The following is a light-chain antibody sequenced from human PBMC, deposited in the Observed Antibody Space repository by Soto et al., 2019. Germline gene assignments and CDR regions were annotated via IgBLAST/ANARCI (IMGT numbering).Light chain of an antibody. J-gene: IGLJ1*01. CDR1: SGHSSYA. CDR2: LNSDGSH. CDR3: QTWGAGIKV. V-gene: IGLV4-69*01. Sequence: QSVLTQSPSASASLGASVKHTCTLSSGHSSYAIAWHLQQPEKGPRYLMKLNSDGSHSKGDGIPDRFSGSSSGAERYLTISSLQSEDEADYYCQTWGAGIKVFGTGTKLTVL.